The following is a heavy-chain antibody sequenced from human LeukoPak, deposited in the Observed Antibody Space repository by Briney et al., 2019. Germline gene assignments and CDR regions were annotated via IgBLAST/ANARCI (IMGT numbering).Heavy chain of an antibody. CDR1: GFTFSSYA. D-gene: IGHD5-12*01. J-gene: IGHJ2*01. V-gene: IGHV3-23*01. CDR3: ARDLYSRVDIEDWYFDL. Sequence: TGGSLRLSCAASGFTFSSYAMSWVRQAPGKGLEWVSAISGSGGSTYYADSVKGRFTISRDNSKNTLYLQMNSLRAEDTAVYYCARDLYSRVDIEDWYFDLWGRGTLVTVSS. CDR2: ISGSGGST.